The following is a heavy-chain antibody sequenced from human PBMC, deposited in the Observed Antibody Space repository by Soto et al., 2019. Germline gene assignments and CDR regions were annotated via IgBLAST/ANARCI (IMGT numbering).Heavy chain of an antibody. J-gene: IGHJ4*02. Sequence: QVQMVQSGAEVKKPGSSVKVSCKASGGILRSYAFSWVRQAPGQGLEWMGGLIPLYGTPNYARKFQGRVTITADESTGTAYMDLSGLRSEGTALYYCARERHSSGNYYFDYWGQGTLVTVSS. CDR1: GGILRSYA. CDR3: ARERHSSGNYYFDY. D-gene: IGHD3-10*01. V-gene: IGHV1-69*12. CDR2: LIPLYGTP.